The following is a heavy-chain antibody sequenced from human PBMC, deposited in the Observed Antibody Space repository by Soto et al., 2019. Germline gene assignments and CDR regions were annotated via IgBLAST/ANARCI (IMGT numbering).Heavy chain of an antibody. D-gene: IGHD3-10*01. J-gene: IGHJ4*02. CDR1: GFTFSSYG. CDR3: ATWFGALDY. Sequence: QVQLVESGGGVVQPGRSLRLSCAASGFTFSSYGMHWVRQAPGKGLEWVAVISYDGSNKYYADSVKGRFTISRYNSKNPLYLQLDCRRAEDTAVSYCATWFGALDYWCQGTRVTVSS. V-gene: IGHV3-30*03. CDR2: ISYDGSNK.